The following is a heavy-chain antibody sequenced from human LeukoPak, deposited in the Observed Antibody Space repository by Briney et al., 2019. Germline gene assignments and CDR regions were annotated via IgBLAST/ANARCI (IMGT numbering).Heavy chain of an antibody. CDR2: IYYSGST. V-gene: IGHV4-61*08. CDR3: ARRKLGSGFDY. J-gene: IGHJ4*02. D-gene: IGHD6-25*01. CDR1: GGSISIGGYY. Sequence: SETLSLTCTVSGGSISIGGYYWSWIRQPPGKGLEWIGYIYYSGSTNYNPSLKSRVTISVDTSKNQFSLKLSSVTAADTAVYYCARRKLGSGFDYWGQGTLVTVSS.